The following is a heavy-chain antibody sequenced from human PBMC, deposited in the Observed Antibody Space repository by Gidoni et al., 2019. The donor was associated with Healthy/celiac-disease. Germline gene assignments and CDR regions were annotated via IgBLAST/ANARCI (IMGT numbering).Heavy chain of an antibody. V-gene: IGHV3-74*01. CDR1: GFTFSSYW. D-gene: IGHD6-19*01. Sequence: ESGGGLVQPGGSLRLSCAASGFTFSSYWMHWVRPAPGKGLVWVSRINSDGSSTSYADSVKGRFTISRDNAKNTLYLQMNSLRAEDTAVYYCARDAGGQWLVRFDPWGQGTLVTVSS. CDR2: INSDGSST. CDR3: ARDAGGQWLVRFDP. J-gene: IGHJ5*02.